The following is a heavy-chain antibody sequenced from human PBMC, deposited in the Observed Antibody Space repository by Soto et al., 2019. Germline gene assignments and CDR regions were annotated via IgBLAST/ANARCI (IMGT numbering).Heavy chain of an antibody. CDR1: GGSFSGYY. CDR2: INHSGST. Sequence: QVQLQQWGAGLLKPSETLSLTCAVYGGSFSGYYWSWIRQPPGKGLEWIGEINHSGSTNYNPSLKSRVTISVDTSKNQFSLKLSSVTAADTAVYYCARGGRFGDPRRGVDYWGQGTLVTVSS. V-gene: IGHV4-34*01. J-gene: IGHJ4*02. CDR3: ARGGRFGDPRRGVDY. D-gene: IGHD3-10*01.